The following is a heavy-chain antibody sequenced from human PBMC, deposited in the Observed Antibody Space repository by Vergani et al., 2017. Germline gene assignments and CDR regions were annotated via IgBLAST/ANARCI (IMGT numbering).Heavy chain of an antibody. V-gene: IGHV3-23*01. Sequence: QLLESGGGLIQPGGSLRLSCAASGFTFNSYAMTWVRQAPGKGLEWGSGINNNGGSTYYADPVKGRFTISRDNSKNTLYLQMTDLRAEDTATYYCAKVCGSTSCPYGGGAFDVWGHGTMVTVSS. CDR3: AKVCGSTSCPYGGGAFDV. CDR2: INNNGGST. J-gene: IGHJ3*01. D-gene: IGHD2-2*01. CDR1: GFTFNSYA.